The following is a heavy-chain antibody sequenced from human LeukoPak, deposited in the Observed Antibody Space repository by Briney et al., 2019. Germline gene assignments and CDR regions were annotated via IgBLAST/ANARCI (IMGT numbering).Heavy chain of an antibody. CDR3: ARDPGAAALVWFDY. J-gene: IGHJ4*02. V-gene: IGHV3-20*04. CDR1: GFTFDDHG. CDR2: INWNGGTT. Sequence: PGGSLRLSCAASGFTFDDHGMSWDRQAPGKGLEWVSGINWNGGTTGYADSVKGRFTISRDNAKNSLYLQMNSLRAEDTALYYCARDPGAAALVWFDYWGQGTLVTVSS. D-gene: IGHD6-13*01.